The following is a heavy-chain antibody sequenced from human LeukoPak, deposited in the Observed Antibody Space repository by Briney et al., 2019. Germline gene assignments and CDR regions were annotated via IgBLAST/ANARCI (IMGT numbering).Heavy chain of an antibody. V-gene: IGHV3-48*03. J-gene: IGHJ3*01. Sequence: HPGGSLRLSCAASGFTFSSYEMNWVRQAPGKGLEWVSYISSSTTIYYADSVKGRFTISRDNAKNSLYLQMNSLRAEDTAVYYCARDHHRRLYDSQARDTFDFWGQGTMVTVSS. CDR1: GFTFSSYE. D-gene: IGHD3-22*01. CDR3: ARDHHRRLYDSQARDTFDF. CDR2: ISSSTTI.